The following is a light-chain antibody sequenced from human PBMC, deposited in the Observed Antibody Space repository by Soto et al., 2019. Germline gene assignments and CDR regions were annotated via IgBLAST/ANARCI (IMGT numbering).Light chain of an antibody. CDR1: SSNIGSNY. Sequence: QTVVTQPPSASGTPGQRVTISCSGSSSNIGSNYGYWYQQLPGTAPKLLIYRNNQRPSGVPDRFSGSKSGTSASLAISGLRSEDEADYYCAAWDDSLSGLWVFGGGTKLTVL. CDR2: RNN. J-gene: IGLJ3*02. V-gene: IGLV1-47*01. CDR3: AAWDDSLSGLWV.